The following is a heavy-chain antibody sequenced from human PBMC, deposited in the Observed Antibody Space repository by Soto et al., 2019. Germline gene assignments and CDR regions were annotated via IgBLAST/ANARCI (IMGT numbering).Heavy chain of an antibody. CDR1: GGSISSYY. D-gene: IGHD5-18*01. CDR2: IYYSGST. CDR3: ARDVDTAMVATDY. V-gene: IGHV4-59*12. Sequence: PSETLSLTCTVSGGSISSYYWSWIRQPPGKGLEWIGYIYYSGSTNYNPSLKSRVTISVDTSKNQFSLKLSSVTAADTAVYYCARDVDTAMVATDYWGQGTLVTVSS. J-gene: IGHJ4*02.